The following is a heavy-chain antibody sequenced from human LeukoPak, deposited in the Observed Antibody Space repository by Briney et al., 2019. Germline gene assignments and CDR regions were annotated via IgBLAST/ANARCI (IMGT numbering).Heavy chain of an antibody. Sequence: SETLSLTCTVSGGSISSGGYYWSWIRQHPGKGLEWIGYIYYSGGTYYNPSLKSRVTISVDTSKNQFSLKLSSVTAADTAVYYCARCHSNNWFDPWGQGTLVTVSS. CDR2: IYYSGGT. CDR1: GGSISSGGYY. CDR3: ARCHSNNWFDP. V-gene: IGHV4-31*03. D-gene: IGHD4-11*01. J-gene: IGHJ5*02.